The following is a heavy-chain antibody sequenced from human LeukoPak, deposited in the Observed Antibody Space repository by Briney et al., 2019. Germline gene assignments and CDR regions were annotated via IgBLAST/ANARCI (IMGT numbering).Heavy chain of an antibody. Sequence: GGSLRLSCAASGFTFDDYAMRWVRQAPGKGLEWVSGISWNSGSIGYADSVKGRFTISRDNAKNSLYLQMNSLRAEDTALYYCAKDMSYSSSSYPDYWGQGTLVTVSS. J-gene: IGHJ4*02. CDR1: GFTFDDYA. CDR3: AKDMSYSSSSYPDY. CDR2: ISWNSGSI. V-gene: IGHV3-9*01. D-gene: IGHD6-6*01.